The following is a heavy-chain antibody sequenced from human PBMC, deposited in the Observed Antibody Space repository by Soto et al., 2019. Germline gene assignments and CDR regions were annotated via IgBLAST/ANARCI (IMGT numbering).Heavy chain of an antibody. D-gene: IGHD2-15*01. V-gene: IGHV3-23*01. J-gene: IGHJ6*02. CDR2: ISGSGGST. CDR1: GFTFSSYA. Sequence: PGGSLRLSCAASGFTFSSYAMSWVRQAPGKGLEWVSAISGSGGSTYYADSVKGRFTISRDTSKNTLYLQMNSLRAEDTAVYYCAKDRVGGSRYYYYGMDVWGQGTTVTVSS. CDR3: AKDRVGGSRYYYYGMDV.